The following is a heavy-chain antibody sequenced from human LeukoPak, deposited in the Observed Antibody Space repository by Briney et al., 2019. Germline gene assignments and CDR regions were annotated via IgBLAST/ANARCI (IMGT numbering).Heavy chain of an antibody. J-gene: IGHJ4*02. CDR2: ISWNSGSI. D-gene: IGHD3-3*01. Sequence: GGSLRLSCAASGFTFDDYAMHWVRQAPGKGLEWVSGISWNSGSIGYADSVKGRFTISRDNAKNSLYLQMNSLRAEDTALYYCAKVGVQVDYFDYWGQGTLVTVSS. CDR3: AKVGVQVDYFDY. CDR1: GFTFDDYA. V-gene: IGHV3-9*01.